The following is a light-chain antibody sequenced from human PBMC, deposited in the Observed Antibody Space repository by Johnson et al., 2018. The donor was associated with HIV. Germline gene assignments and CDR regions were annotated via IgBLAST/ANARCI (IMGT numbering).Light chain of an antibody. Sequence: QSVLTQPPSVSAAPGQKVTISCSGSSSNIGNNYVSWYQQLPGTAPKLLIYENNKRPSGIPDRFSGSKSGTSATLGITGLQTGDEADYYCGTWDSSLSAGVLGTWTKVTVL. J-gene: IGLJ1*01. V-gene: IGLV1-51*02. CDR1: SSNIGNNY. CDR3: GTWDSSLSAGV. CDR2: ENN.